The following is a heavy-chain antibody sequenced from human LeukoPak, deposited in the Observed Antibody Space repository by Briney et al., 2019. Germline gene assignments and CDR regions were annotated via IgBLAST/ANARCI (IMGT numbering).Heavy chain of an antibody. CDR2: INYSGNS. V-gene: IGHV4-59*08. CDR1: GDSISTGY. J-gene: IGHJ4*02. D-gene: IGHD2-21*01. Sequence: SETLSLTCIVSGDSISTGYWSWIRQSPGKGLEWIGYINYSGNSEYNPSLKSRVTISVDRSKKQVSLKMRSVTAADTAVYYCARLDCISDTCYNYWALGALVTVSS. CDR3: ARLDCISDTCYNY.